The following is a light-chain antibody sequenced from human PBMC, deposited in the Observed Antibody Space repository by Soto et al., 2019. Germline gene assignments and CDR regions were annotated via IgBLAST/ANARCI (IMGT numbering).Light chain of an antibody. Sequence: DIVMTQAPDSLAVSLGERTTINCKSSQSVLYSSNNKNYLAWYQQKPGQPPKLLIYWASTRQSGVPDRFSGSGSGTDFPLTISSLQAEDVAVYYCQQYYSRPLTFGGGTKVEIK. CDR1: QSVLYSSNNKNY. CDR3: QQYYSRPLT. CDR2: WAS. J-gene: IGKJ4*01. V-gene: IGKV4-1*01.